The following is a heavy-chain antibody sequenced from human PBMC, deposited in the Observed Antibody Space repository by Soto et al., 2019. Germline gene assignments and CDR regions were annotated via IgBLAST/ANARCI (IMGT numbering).Heavy chain of an antibody. CDR3: ARYGSGSAYDH. Sequence: EVQLVQSGGGLVQPGGSLRLYCAASGFSFTTYAMHWVRQAPGKGLQYVAAISTDGGGTYYTDSVKGRFIISRDDSKSTLYLQMGSLRGEDMAVYYCARYGSGSAYDHWGQGALVTVSS. D-gene: IGHD3-10*01. J-gene: IGHJ4*02. V-gene: IGHV3-64*07. CDR1: GFSFTTYA. CDR2: ISTDGGGT.